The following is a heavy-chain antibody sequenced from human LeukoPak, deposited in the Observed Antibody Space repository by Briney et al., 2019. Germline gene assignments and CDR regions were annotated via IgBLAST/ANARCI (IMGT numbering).Heavy chain of an antibody. D-gene: IGHD1-26*01. J-gene: IGHJ4*02. CDR1: GFTFSTYW. CDR3: ARGIVGTTMGRY. CDR2: INTDGSGT. Sequence: PGGSLRLSCAASGFTFSTYWMHWVRQALGKGLVWVSRINTDGSGTIYADSVKGRFTISRDNAKNTVYLQMNSLRVEDTAVYYCARGIVGTTMGRYWGQGTLVTVSS. V-gene: IGHV3-74*01.